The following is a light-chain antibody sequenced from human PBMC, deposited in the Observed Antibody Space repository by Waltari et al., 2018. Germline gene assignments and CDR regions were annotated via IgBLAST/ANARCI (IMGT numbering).Light chain of an antibody. CDR2: GAS. CDR1: QSVSRS. V-gene: IGKV3-20*01. J-gene: IGKJ1*01. Sequence: EIVLTQSPGTLSLSPGERATLSCRASQSVSRSLAWYQQKPDQAPRLLIYGASNRATGIPDRFSGSGSGTDFSLIITRLEPEDFAMYYCQHYVRLPATFGQGTKVEIK. CDR3: QHYVRLPAT.